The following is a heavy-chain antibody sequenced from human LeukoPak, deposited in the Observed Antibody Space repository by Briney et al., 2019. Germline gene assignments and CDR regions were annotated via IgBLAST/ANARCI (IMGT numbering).Heavy chain of an antibody. Sequence: PGGFLRLSCAASGFTFSSYGMHWVRLAPGKGLEWVAFIQYDGSNKYYADSVKGRFTISRDNSKNTLYLQMNSLRAEDTAVYYCAKDGSGSCHFDYWGQGTLVTVSS. D-gene: IGHD1-26*01. V-gene: IGHV3-30*02. J-gene: IGHJ4*02. CDR3: AKDGSGSCHFDY. CDR2: IQYDGSNK. CDR1: GFTFSSYG.